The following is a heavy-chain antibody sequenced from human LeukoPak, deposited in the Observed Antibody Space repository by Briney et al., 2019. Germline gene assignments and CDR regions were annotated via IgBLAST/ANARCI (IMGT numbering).Heavy chain of an antibody. V-gene: IGHV4-39*07. CDR2: INNSGST. D-gene: IGHD3-22*01. CDR3: ARDCYDSSGCLDAFDI. Sequence: PSETLSLTCTVSGGSMADYNYYWDWIRQPPGKGLEWIADINNSGSTDYNPSLKSRVTISVDTSKNQFSLKLSSVTAADTAVYYCARDCYDSSGCLDAFDIWGQGTLVTVSS. CDR1: GGSMADYNYY. J-gene: IGHJ3*02.